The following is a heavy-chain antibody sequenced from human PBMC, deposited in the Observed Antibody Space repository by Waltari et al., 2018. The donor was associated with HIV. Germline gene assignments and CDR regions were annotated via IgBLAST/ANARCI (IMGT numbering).Heavy chain of an antibody. V-gene: IGHV1-18*01. CDR3: ARDTTRAGYGAYGCSRLFDY. CDR2: SRTYYGNT. D-gene: IGHD4-17*01. Sequence: QVQLVQSGAEVKKPGASVKVSCKASGYTFNSYGLSWVRQAPGQGLEWLGWSRTYYGNTNHEQKIQGIVSMTRETSTNTAYMELRGLKSDDTAVYYCARDTTRAGYGAYGCSRLFDYWGQGTLVTVSS. J-gene: IGHJ4*02. CDR1: GYTFNSYG.